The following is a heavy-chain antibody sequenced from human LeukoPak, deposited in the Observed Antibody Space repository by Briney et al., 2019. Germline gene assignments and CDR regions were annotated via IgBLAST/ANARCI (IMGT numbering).Heavy chain of an antibody. V-gene: IGHV3-66*04. J-gene: IGHJ6*02. Sequence: GGPVRLSCAASGFTVSNNYMTWARQAPGKGLEWVSVIYSGNRTKYADSVKGRFIISRDNSKNTLLFQMNSLRAEDTAVYYCARLTSGNGLDVWGRRTPGSAS. CDR3: ARLTSGNGLDV. D-gene: IGHD3-3*01. CDR1: GFTVSNNY. CDR2: IYSGNRT.